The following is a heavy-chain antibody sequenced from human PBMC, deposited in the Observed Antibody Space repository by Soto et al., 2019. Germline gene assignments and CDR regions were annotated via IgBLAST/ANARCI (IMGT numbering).Heavy chain of an antibody. CDR3: ARPNWNSRGGGLNL. Sequence: QAQLVESGGDLVQPGGSLRLSCAASGFTFGDFYMTWIRLAPGKGLEWISYISKTSSTIYYADSVKGRFSISRDNAKNSLYLQMNSLRAEDTAVYYCARPNWNSRGGGLNLWGRGTLVIVSS. D-gene: IGHD1-7*01. J-gene: IGHJ4*02. V-gene: IGHV3-11*01. CDR2: ISKTSSTI. CDR1: GFTFGDFY.